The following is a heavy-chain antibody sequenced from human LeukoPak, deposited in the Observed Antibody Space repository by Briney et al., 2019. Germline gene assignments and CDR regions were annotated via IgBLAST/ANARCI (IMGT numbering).Heavy chain of an antibody. CDR2: IYTSGST. V-gene: IGHV4-4*07. Sequence: SETLSLTCTVSGGSISSYYWSWLRQPAGKGLEWIGRIYTSGSTNYNPSLKSRVTISVDTSKNQFSLKLNSVTAADTAVYYCARGVYIAAAQYGYWGQGTLVTVSS. D-gene: IGHD6-13*01. J-gene: IGHJ4*02. CDR3: ARGVYIAAAQYGY. CDR1: GGSISSYY.